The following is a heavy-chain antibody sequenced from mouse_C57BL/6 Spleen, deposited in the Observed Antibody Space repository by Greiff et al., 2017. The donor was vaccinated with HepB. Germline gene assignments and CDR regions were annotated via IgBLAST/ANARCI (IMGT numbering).Heavy chain of an antibody. CDR1: GFTFSSYA. CDR2: ISDGGSYT. CDR3: ASDDGYPGFAY. V-gene: IGHV5-4*01. D-gene: IGHD2-3*01. Sequence: DVHLVESGGGLVKPGGSLKLSCAASGFTFSSYAMSWVRQTPEKRLEWVATISDGGSYTYYPDNVKGRFTISRDNAKNNLYLQMSHLKSEDTAMYYCASDDGYPGFAYWGQGTLVTVSA. J-gene: IGHJ3*01.